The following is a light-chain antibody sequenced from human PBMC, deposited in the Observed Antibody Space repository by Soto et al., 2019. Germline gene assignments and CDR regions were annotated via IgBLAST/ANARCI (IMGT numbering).Light chain of an antibody. CDR1: QSVSSSY. J-gene: IGKJ2*01. CDR3: QQYGSSSYT. CDR2: DAS. V-gene: IGKV3-20*01. Sequence: EIVLTQSPGTLSLSPGERATLSCRARQSVSSSYLAWYQQKPGQAPRLLIYDASSRATGIPDRFSGSGSGTDFTLTISRLEPEDFAVYYCQQYGSSSYTFGQGTKLEIK.